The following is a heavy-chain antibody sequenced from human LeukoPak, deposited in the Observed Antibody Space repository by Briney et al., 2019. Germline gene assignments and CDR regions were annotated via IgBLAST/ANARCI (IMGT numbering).Heavy chain of an antibody. CDR1: GFTFDEYT. CDR2: ISWNSGSI. D-gene: IGHD6-13*01. J-gene: IGHJ6*02. V-gene: IGHV3-9*01. Sequence: PGRSLRLSCAASGFTFDEYTMHWVRQAPGKGLEWVSGISWNSGSIGYADSVKGRFTISRDNAKNSLYLQMNSLRAEDTAVYYCARPGSPAAGPYYYYYYGMDVWGQGTTVTVSS. CDR3: ARPGSPAAGPYYYYYYGMDV.